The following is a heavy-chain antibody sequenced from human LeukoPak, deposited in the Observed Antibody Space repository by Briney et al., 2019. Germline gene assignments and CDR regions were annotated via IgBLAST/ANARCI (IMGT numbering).Heavy chain of an antibody. V-gene: IGHV1-69*05. D-gene: IGHD3-10*01. Sequence: SSVNVSCKASVGTVSSYAISWVRQAPGQGLEWMGWSIPIFGTANYAQKFQERGTITTDESTSTAYLELTSLRSEDTAVYYCARGHEMIRGSSPYYYYYYMDVWGKGTTVTVSS. CDR3: ARGHEMIRGSSPYYYYYYMDV. CDR2: SIPIFGTA. J-gene: IGHJ6*03. CDR1: VGTVSSYA.